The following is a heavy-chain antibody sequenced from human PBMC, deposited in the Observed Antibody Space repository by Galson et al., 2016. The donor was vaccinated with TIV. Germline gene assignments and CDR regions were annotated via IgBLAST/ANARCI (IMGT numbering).Heavy chain of an antibody. V-gene: IGHV3-7*03. CDR2: IKQDGSEK. CDR1: GFTFGSYW. Sequence: SLRLSCAASGFTFGSYWMSWVRQAPGKGLEWVANIKQDGSEKYYVDSVKGRFTISRDNAKNTLYLQMNSLRAEGTAVYYCARDYAGWGQGTLVTVSS. J-gene: IGHJ4*02. CDR3: ARDYAG. D-gene: IGHD3-16*01.